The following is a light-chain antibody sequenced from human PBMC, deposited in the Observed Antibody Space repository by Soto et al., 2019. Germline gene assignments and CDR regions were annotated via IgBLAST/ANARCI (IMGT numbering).Light chain of an antibody. CDR3: QHYNSYSEA. Sequence: DIQSTLSPSSLSGSVGDRVTITCRASQTISSWLAWYQQKPGKAPKLLIYKASTLKSGVPSRFSGSGSGTEFTLTISSLQPDDFATYYCQHYNSYSEAFGQGTKVDIK. CDR1: QTISSW. J-gene: IGKJ1*01. V-gene: IGKV1-5*03. CDR2: KAS.